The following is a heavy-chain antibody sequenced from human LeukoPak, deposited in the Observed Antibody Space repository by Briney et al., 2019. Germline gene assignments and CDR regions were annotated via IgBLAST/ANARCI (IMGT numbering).Heavy chain of an antibody. CDR2: INSDGSST. D-gene: IGHD3-22*01. Sequence: GGSLRLSCAASGFTFSSYWMHWVRQAPGKGLVWVSRINSDGSSTSYADSVKGRFTISRDNAKNTLYLQMNSLRAEDTAVYYCARESYYDSSGYPTGYFDYWGRGIPVTVSS. CDR3: ARESYYDSSGYPTGYFDY. J-gene: IGHJ4*02. V-gene: IGHV3-74*01. CDR1: GFTFSSYW.